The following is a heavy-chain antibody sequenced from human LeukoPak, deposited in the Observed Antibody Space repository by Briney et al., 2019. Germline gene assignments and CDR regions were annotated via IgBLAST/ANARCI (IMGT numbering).Heavy chain of an antibody. CDR1: GFTFRSYA. Sequence: GGSLRLSCAASGFTFRSYAMSGVRQAPGKGLEWVSSISGSGGSTYYADSVKGRFTISRDNSKYTLYLQMNSLRAEDTAVYYCAKDTSGGHSGSYYEKYNWFDPWGQGTLVTVSS. D-gene: IGHD1-26*01. CDR2: ISGSGGST. CDR3: AKDTSGGHSGSYYEKYNWFDP. J-gene: IGHJ5*02. V-gene: IGHV3-23*01.